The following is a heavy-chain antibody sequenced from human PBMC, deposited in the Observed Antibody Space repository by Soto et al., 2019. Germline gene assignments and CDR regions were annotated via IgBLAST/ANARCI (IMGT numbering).Heavy chain of an antibody. Sequence: GGSLRLSCAASGFTFSSYGMHWVRQAPGKGLEWVAVIWYDGSNKYYADSVKGRFTISRDNSKNTLYLQMNSLRAEDTAVYYCARDRSRSGWYYFDYWGQGTLVTVSS. CDR1: GFTFSSYG. D-gene: IGHD6-19*01. J-gene: IGHJ4*02. V-gene: IGHV3-33*01. CDR3: ARDRSRSGWYYFDY. CDR2: IWYDGSNK.